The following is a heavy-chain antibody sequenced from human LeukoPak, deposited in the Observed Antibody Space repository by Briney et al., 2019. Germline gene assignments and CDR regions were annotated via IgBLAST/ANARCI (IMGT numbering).Heavy chain of an antibody. D-gene: IGHD2-21*01. CDR3: ARGVLFYYYYYMDV. V-gene: IGHV1-69*01. CDR2: IIPIFGTA. CDR1: GRTFSSYA. J-gene: IGHJ6*03. Sequence: ASVKVSCKASGRTFSSYAISWVRQAPGQGLEWMGGIIPIFGTANYAQKFQGRVTITADESTSTAYMELSSLRSEDTAVYYCARGVLFYYYYYMDVWGKGTTVTVSS.